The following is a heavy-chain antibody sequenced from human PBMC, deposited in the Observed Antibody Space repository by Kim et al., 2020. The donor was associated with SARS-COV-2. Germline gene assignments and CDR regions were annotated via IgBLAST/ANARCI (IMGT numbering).Heavy chain of an antibody. J-gene: IGHJ4*02. CDR2: IYDTANT. CDR3: VRGGPIVAIPHFDY. Sequence: SETLYLTCTVSGGSVSSGDYYWSWIRQSPGRGLEWIGYIYDTANTYNNPSLKTRVNISVDSSKNQFSLNLNSVTAADTAVYYCVRGGPIVAIPHFDYWGQGTLVTVSS. CDR1: GGSVSSGDYY. V-gene: IGHV4-30-4*01. D-gene: IGHD2-21*01.